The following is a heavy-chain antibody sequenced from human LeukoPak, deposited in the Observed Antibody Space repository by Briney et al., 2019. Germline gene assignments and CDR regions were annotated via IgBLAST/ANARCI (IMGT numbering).Heavy chain of an antibody. CDR1: GGSISSSSYY. J-gene: IGHJ6*03. V-gene: IGHV4-39*01. CDR2: IYYSGST. Sequence: PSETLSLTCTVSGGSISSSSYYWGWIRQPPGKGLEWIGSIYYSGSTCYNPSLKSRVTISVDTSKNQFSLKLSSVTAADTAVYYCARQRGDYGDYYYYMDVWGKGTTVTVSS. CDR3: ARQRGDYGDYYYYMDV. D-gene: IGHD3-16*01.